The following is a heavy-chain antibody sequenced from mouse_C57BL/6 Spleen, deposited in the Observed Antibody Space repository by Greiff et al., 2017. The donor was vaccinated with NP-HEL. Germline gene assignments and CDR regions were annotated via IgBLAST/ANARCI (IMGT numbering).Heavy chain of an antibody. J-gene: IGHJ4*01. CDR1: GYAFTNYL. D-gene: IGHD1-1*01. CDR2: INPGSGGT. CDR3: ARRDYYGSSYGAMDY. V-gene: IGHV1-54*01. Sequence: VQRVESGAELVRPGTSVKVSCKASGYAFTNYLIEWVKQRPGQGLEWIGVINPGSGGTNYNEKFKGKATLTADKSSSTAYMQLSSLTSEDSAVYFCARRDYYGSSYGAMDYWGQGTSVTVSS.